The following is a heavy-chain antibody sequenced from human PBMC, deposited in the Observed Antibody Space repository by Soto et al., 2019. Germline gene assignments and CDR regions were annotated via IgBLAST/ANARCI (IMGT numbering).Heavy chain of an antibody. Sequence: GGSLRLSCAASGFTFSSYWMNWVRQAPGKGLEWVANIKQDGSEKYYVDSVKGRFTISRENAKNSLYLQMNSLRAEDTAMYYCARDWDYYGSGSYSAFDIWGQGTMVTVSS. CDR2: IKQDGSEK. D-gene: IGHD3-10*01. V-gene: IGHV3-7*01. CDR3: ARDWDYYGSGSYSAFDI. CDR1: GFTFSSYW. J-gene: IGHJ3*02.